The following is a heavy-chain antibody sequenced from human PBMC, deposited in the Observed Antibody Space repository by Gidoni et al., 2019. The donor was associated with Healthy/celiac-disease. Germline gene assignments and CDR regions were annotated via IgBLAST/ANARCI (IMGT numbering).Heavy chain of an antibody. CDR2: ISSSSSTI. Sequence: EVQLVESGGGLVQPGGSLRLSCAASGFTFSRYSMNWVRQAPGKGLEWVSYISSSSSTIYYADSVKGRFTISRDNAKNSLYLQMNSLRAEDTAVYYCARYTQGGHLDYWGQGTLVTVSS. D-gene: IGHD2-2*02. CDR3: ARYTQGGHLDY. J-gene: IGHJ4*02. CDR1: GFTFSRYS. V-gene: IGHV3-48*01.